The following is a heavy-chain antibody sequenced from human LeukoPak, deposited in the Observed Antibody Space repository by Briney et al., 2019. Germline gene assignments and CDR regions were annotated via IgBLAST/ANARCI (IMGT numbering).Heavy chain of an antibody. CDR3: ARQGVDGGNSA. V-gene: IGHV4-34*01. Sequence: PSETLSLTCAVYGGSFSGYYWSWIRQPPGKGLEWIGEINHSGSTNYNPSLKSRVTISVDTSKNQFSLKLSSVTAADTAVYYCARQGVDGGNSAWGQGTLVTVSS. CDR2: INHSGST. D-gene: IGHD4-23*01. CDR1: GGSFSGYY. J-gene: IGHJ5*02.